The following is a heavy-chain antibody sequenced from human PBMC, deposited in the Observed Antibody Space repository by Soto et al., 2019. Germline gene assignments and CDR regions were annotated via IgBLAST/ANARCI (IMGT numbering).Heavy chain of an antibody. CDR3: AKDRGYSYGFGYYYYGMDV. D-gene: IGHD5-18*01. V-gene: IGHV3-30*18. CDR2: ISYDGSNK. Sequence: GGSLRLSCAASGFTFSSYGMHWVRQAPGKGLEWVAVISYDGSNKYYADSVKGRFTISRDNSKNTLYLQMNSLRAEDTAVYYCAKDRGYSYGFGYYYYGMDVWGQVPTVPVSS. J-gene: IGHJ6*02. CDR1: GFTFSSYG.